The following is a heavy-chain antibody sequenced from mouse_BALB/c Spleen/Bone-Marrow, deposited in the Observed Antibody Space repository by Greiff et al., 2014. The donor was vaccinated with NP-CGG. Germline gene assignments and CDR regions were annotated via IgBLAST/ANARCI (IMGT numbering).Heavy chain of an antibody. Sequence: EVQLQQSGAELVKPGASLKLSCTASGFNIKDTYMHWVKQRPEQGLEWIGRIDPANGNTKYDPKFQGKATITEDTSSNTAYLQLSSLTSEDTAVYYCALYYDYDLGYWGQGTTLTVSS. D-gene: IGHD2-4*01. CDR1: GFNIKDTY. CDR3: ALYYDYDLGY. CDR2: IDPANGNT. J-gene: IGHJ2*01. V-gene: IGHV14-3*02.